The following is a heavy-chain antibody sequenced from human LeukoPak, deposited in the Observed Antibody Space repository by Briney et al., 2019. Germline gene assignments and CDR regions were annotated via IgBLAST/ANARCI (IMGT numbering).Heavy chain of an antibody. J-gene: IGHJ6*03. CDR2: IYYSGST. CDR3: ASLYGSGVRYYYYYMDV. CDR1: GGSISSSSYY. D-gene: IGHD3-10*01. Sequence: SETLSLTCTVSGGSISSSSYYWGWIRQPPGKGLEWIGSIYYSGSTYYNPPLKSRVTISVDTSKNQFSLKLSSVTAADTAVYYCASLYGSGVRYYYYYMDVWGKGTTVTISS. V-gene: IGHV4-39*07.